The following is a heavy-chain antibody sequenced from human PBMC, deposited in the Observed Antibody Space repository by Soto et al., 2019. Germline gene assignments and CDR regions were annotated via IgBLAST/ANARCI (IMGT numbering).Heavy chain of an antibody. J-gene: IGHJ4*02. CDR2: INPNSGGT. CDR3: ARRATPSYCGGDCYMEPYFDY. D-gene: IGHD2-21*02. CDR1: GYTFTGYY. Sequence: ASVKVSCKASGYTFTGYYIHWVRQAPGQGLEWMGWINPNSGGTNYAQKFQGWVTMTRDTSISTAYMELSRLRSDDTAVYYCARRATPSYCGGDCYMEPYFDYWGQGTLVTVSS. V-gene: IGHV1-2*04.